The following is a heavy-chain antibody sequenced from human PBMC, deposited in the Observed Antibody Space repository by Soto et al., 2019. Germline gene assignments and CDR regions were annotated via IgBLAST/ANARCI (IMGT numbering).Heavy chain of an antibody. CDR2: IWFDGSEK. CDR1: GFTFSDNG. D-gene: IGHD3-16*01. J-gene: IGHJ4*02. CDR3: ARWGWGKKTDY. Sequence: QVQLMESGGGVVQPGTSLRLSCAASGFTFSDNGMHWVRQAPGKGLEWVAVIWFDGSEKYYADSVKGRFTISRDNSRSTLYLQMDSLRVDDTAVYCCARWGWGKKTDYWGPGTLVTVSS. V-gene: IGHV3-33*01.